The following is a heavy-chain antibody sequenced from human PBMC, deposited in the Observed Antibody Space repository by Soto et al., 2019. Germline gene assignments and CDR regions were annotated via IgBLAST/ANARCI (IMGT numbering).Heavy chain of an antibody. CDR1: GFTFSSYA. V-gene: IGHV3-23*01. CDR3: AKEWKSEQLWSTYYYYYGMDV. D-gene: IGHD5-18*01. CDR2: ISGSGGST. J-gene: IGHJ6*02. Sequence: GGSLRLSCAASGFTFSSYAMSWVRQAPGKGLEWVSAISGSGGSTYYADSVKGRFTISRDNSKNTRYLQMNSLRAEDTAVYYCAKEWKSEQLWSTYYYYYGMDVWGQGTTVTVSS.